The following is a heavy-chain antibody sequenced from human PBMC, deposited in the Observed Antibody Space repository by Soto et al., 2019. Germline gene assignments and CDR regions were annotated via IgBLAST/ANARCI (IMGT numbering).Heavy chain of an antibody. CDR1: GGTFNSYA. J-gene: IGHJ6*02. D-gene: IGHD3-9*01. CDR3: ANRGYDILTGQLTYYYGMDV. V-gene: IGHV1-69*06. CDR2: IIPIFGTA. Sequence: RASVKVSCKASGGTFNSYAISWVRQAPGQGLEWMGGIIPIFGTANYAQKFQGRVTITADKSTSTAYMELSSLRSEDTAVYYCANRGYDILTGQLTYYYGMDVWGQGTTVTVSS.